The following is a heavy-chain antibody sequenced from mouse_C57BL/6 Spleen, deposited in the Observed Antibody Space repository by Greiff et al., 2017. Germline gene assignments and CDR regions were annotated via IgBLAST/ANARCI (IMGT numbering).Heavy chain of an antibody. J-gene: IGHJ2*01. CDR3: ARWGNWNFDY. CDR2: IDPSDSYT. Sequence: QVQLQQPGAELVMPGASVKLSCKASGYTFTSYWMHWVKQRPGQGLEWIGEIDPSDSYTNYTQKFKGKSTLTVDKSSSTAYMQLSSLTSEDSAVYYCARWGNWNFDYWGQGTTLIVSS. D-gene: IGHD2-1*01. CDR1: GYTFTSYW. V-gene: IGHV1-69*01.